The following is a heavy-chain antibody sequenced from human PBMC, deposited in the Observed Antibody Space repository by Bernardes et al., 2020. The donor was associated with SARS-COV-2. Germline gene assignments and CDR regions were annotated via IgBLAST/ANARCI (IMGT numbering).Heavy chain of an antibody. CDR2: ISWNDDK. J-gene: IGHJ5*02. CDR3: SYRGTQLWFNWFDA. V-gene: IGHV2-5*01. Sequence: SGPTLVKPTETLTLTCTFSGVSLSSTVVGVGWIRQPPGKALEWLAHISWNDDKKYSPSLKSRLTITKDTSKNQVVLTMTNMDPVDTATSYCSYRGTQLWFNWFDAWGQGILVPVSS. CDR1: GVSLSSTVVG. D-gene: IGHD5-18*01.